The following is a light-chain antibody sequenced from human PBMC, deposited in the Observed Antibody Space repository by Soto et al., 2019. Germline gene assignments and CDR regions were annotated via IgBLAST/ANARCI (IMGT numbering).Light chain of an antibody. V-gene: IGKV3D-15*01. Sequence: DIVLTQSPGTLSFSPGEGASLYCRASQTVGKNYLAWYQQRPGQAPRLLIHGASSRATGIPDRFSGSGSGTEFTLTISSLQSEDFAVYYCEQYNNWPITFGQGTRLEI. J-gene: IGKJ5*01. CDR3: EQYNNWPIT. CDR1: QTVGKN. CDR2: GAS.